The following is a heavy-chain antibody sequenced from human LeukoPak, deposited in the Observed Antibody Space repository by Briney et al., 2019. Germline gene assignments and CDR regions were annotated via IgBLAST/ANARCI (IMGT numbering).Heavy chain of an antibody. Sequence: PSETLSLTCTVSGGSINISYWSWIRQPPGKGLEWIGYIYYRGSTNYNPSLKSRVNISVDTSKNQYSLKLSSVTAADTAVYYCARSGVFTGYDAFDIWGQGTRVTVSS. CDR1: GGSINISY. J-gene: IGHJ3*02. V-gene: IGHV4-59*08. CDR2: IYYRGST. CDR3: ARSGVFTGYDAFDI. D-gene: IGHD6-13*01.